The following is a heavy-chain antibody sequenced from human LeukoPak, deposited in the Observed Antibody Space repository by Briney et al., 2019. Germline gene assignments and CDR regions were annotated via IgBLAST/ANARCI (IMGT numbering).Heavy chain of an antibody. V-gene: IGHV3-7*01. J-gene: IGHJ4*02. CDR3: TSGGGYCSSTRCF. Sequence: GGSLRLSCAASGFIFSRYWMSWVRQAPGKGLEWVASINQDGDEKHYVDSVKGRFTISRDNAKNSLYLQMNSLRSEDTAVYCCTSGGGYCSSTRCFWGQGTLVTVSS. D-gene: IGHD2-2*01. CDR2: INQDGDEK. CDR1: GFIFSRYW.